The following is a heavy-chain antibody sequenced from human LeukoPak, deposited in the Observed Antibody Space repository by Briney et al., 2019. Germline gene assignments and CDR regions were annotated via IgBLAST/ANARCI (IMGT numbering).Heavy chain of an antibody. CDR3: AKDRSHGSRWNDAFDI. CDR1: GYTFSSYA. CDR2: ISGSGGST. V-gene: IGHV3-23*01. J-gene: IGHJ3*02. Sequence: GGSLRLSCAASGYTFSSYAMSWVRQAPGQGLEWVSAISGSGGSTYYADSVKGRFTISRDNSKNTLYLQMNSLRAEDTAVYYCAKDRSHGSRWNDAFDIWGQGRMVTVSS. D-gene: IGHD6-13*01.